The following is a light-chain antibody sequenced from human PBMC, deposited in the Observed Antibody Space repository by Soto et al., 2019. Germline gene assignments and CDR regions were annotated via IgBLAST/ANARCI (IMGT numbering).Light chain of an antibody. Sequence: EIVLTQSPATLSVSPGERATLSCRASQSVSSNLAWYQQKPGQAPRLLIYGASTRATGIPARFSGSGSGTEFTLTISSLQSEDFAVYYCQQYNQWPPWTFGQGTKVVIK. CDR3: QQYNQWPPWT. J-gene: IGKJ1*01. CDR1: QSVSSN. V-gene: IGKV3-15*01. CDR2: GAS.